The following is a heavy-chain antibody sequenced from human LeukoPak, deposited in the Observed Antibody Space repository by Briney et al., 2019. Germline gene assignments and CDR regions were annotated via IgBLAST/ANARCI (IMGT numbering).Heavy chain of an antibody. CDR3: ARQRGDILTGYYMPRGFDY. D-gene: IGHD3-9*01. Sequence: PGGSLRLSCAASGFTFSSYWMSWVRQAPGKGLEWVANIKQGGSEKYYVDSVKGRFTISRDNAKNSLYLQMNSLRAEDTAVYYCARQRGDILTGYYMPRGFDYWGQGTLVTVSS. V-gene: IGHV3-7*01. CDR2: IKQGGSEK. CDR1: GFTFSSYW. J-gene: IGHJ4*02.